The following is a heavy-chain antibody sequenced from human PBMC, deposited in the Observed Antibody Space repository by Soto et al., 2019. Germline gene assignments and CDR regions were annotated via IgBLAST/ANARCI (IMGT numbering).Heavy chain of an antibody. D-gene: IGHD6-13*01. CDR3: ARVYGSSWYGWVDY. Sequence: QVQLVQSGAEVKKPGSSVKVSCKASGGTFSSYAISWVRQAPGQGLEWMGGIIPIFGTANYAQKFQGRVTITADESTSTAYLELSSLRSEDTAVYYCARVYGSSWYGWVDYWGQGTLVTVSS. V-gene: IGHV1-69*01. CDR2: IIPIFGTA. J-gene: IGHJ4*02. CDR1: GGTFSSYA.